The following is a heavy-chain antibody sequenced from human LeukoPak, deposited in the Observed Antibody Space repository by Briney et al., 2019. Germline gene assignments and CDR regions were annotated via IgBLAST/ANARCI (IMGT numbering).Heavy chain of an antibody. CDR3: AKDHPTRGAARGSRGYYFDY. CDR2: ISGSGGST. D-gene: IGHD6-6*01. J-gene: IGHJ4*02. Sequence: GGSLRLSCAASGFTFSSYAMSWVRQAPGKGLEWVSAISGSGGSTYYADSVKGRFTISRDNSKNTLYLQMNSLRAEDTAVYYCAKDHPTRGAARGSRGYYFDYWGQGTLVTVSS. CDR1: GFTFSSYA. V-gene: IGHV3-23*01.